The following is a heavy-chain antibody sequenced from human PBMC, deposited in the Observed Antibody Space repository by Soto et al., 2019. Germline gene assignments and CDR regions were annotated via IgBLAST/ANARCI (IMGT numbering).Heavy chain of an antibody. D-gene: IGHD6-6*01. CDR2: MNPNSGNT. Sequence: ASVKVSCKASGYTFTSYDINWVRQATGQGLEWMGWMNPNSGNTGYAQKFQGRVTMTRNTSISTAYMELSSLRSEDTAVYYCARAYGSSYYYYGMDVWGQGTTVTVSS. V-gene: IGHV1-8*01. J-gene: IGHJ6*02. CDR3: ARAYGSSYYYYGMDV. CDR1: GYTFTSYD.